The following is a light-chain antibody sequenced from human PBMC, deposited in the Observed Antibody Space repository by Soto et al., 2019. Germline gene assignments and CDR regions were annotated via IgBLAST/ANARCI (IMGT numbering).Light chain of an antibody. J-gene: IGKJ1*01. Sequence: DIQMTQSPSSLSASVGDRVTITCRASQSISNYLNWYQQKLGKAPKLLIYVASSLQSGVPSRFSGSGSGTDFTLTISSLQPEDFATYYCQQSYSTPWTFGQGTKVEIK. CDR3: QQSYSTPWT. CDR1: QSISNY. V-gene: IGKV1-39*01. CDR2: VAS.